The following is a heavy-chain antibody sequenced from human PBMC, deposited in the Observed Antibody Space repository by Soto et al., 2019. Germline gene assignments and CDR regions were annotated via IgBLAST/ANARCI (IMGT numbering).Heavy chain of an antibody. V-gene: IGHV3-64*01. Sequence: EVQLVESGGGLVQPGGSLRLSCAASGFTFSSYAMHWVRQAPGKGLEYVSAISSNGGSTYYANSVKGRFTISRDNSKNTLYLQMGGLRAEDMAVYYCARGPIAAAGTRLFQHWGQGTLVTVSS. J-gene: IGHJ1*01. D-gene: IGHD6-13*01. CDR1: GFTFSSYA. CDR3: ARGPIAAAGTRLFQH. CDR2: ISSNGGST.